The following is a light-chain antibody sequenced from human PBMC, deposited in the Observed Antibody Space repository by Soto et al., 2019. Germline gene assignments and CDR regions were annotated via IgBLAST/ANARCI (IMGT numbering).Light chain of an antibody. J-gene: IGLJ2*01. V-gene: IGLV2-11*01. Sequence: QSALIQPPSVSGSPGQSVTISCTGTSSDVGSYDYVSWCQQHPGTVPKPMIYNVNTRPSGVPDRFSGSKSGNTASMTVSGLQADDEAAYYCSSYAGSGTYVVFGGGTKLTVL. CDR3: SSYAGSGTYVV. CDR1: SSDVGSYDY. CDR2: NVN.